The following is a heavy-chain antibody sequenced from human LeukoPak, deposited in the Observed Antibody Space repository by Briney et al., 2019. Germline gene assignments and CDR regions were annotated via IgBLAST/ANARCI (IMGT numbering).Heavy chain of an antibody. D-gene: IGHD2-21*02. CDR2: IYYSGST. Sequence: KPSETLSLPRTVSGGSISSSSYYWGWIRQPPGEGLGWGGSIYYSGSTYYTPSLRSRVTISVDTSKNQFSLNLSSVTAADTAVYYCARLLVTAIPPIAFDIWGQGTMVTVSS. V-gene: IGHV4-39*01. CDR3: ARLLVTAIPPIAFDI. J-gene: IGHJ3*02. CDR1: GGSISSSSYY.